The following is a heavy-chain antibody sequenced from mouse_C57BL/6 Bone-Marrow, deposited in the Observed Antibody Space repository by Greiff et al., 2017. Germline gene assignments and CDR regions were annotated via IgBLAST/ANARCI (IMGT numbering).Heavy chain of an antibody. CDR3: ARGYGNFDV. V-gene: IGHV7-3*01. D-gene: IGHD1-1*01. Sequence: EVKLMESGGGLVQPGGSLSLSCAASGFTFTDYYMSWVRQPPGKALEWLGFIRNKANGYTTEYSASVKGRFTISRDNSQSILYLQMNALRAEDSATYYCARGYGNFDVWGTGTTVTVSS. CDR1: GFTFTDYY. CDR2: IRNKANGYTT. J-gene: IGHJ1*03.